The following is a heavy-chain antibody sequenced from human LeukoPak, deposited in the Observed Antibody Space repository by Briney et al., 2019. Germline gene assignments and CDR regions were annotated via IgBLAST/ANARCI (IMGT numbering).Heavy chain of an antibody. V-gene: IGHV3-NL1*01. CDR1: GFTFSSYS. J-gene: IGHJ4*02. D-gene: IGHD3-22*01. CDR2: IYSGGST. Sequence: GGSLRLSCAASGFTFSSYSMNWVRQAPGKGLEWVSVIYSGGSTYYADSVKGRFTISRDNSKNTLYLQMNSLRAEDTAVYYCAKERTHYYDSSGSLDYWGQGTLVTVSS. CDR3: AKERTHYYDSSGSLDY.